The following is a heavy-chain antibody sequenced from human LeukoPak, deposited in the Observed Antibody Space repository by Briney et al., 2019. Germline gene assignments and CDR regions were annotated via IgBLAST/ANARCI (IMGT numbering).Heavy chain of an antibody. CDR2: INPNSGGST. J-gene: IGHJ4*02. CDR1: GYTFTGYY. D-gene: IGHD2-2*01. CDR3: ARDLVPAAIHYYFDY. V-gene: IGHV1-46*01. Sequence: ASVKVSCKASGYTFTGYYMHWVRQAPGQGLEWMGWINPNSGGSTSYAQKFQGRVTMTRDTSTSTVYMELSSLRSEDTAVYYCARDLVPAAIHYYFDYWGQGTLVTVSS.